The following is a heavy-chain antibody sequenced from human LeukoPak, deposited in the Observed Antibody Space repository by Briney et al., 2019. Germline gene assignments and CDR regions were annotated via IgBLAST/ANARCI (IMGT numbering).Heavy chain of an antibody. J-gene: IGHJ4*02. V-gene: IGHV3-48*01. CDR2: ISVGGRIM. Sequence: GGSLRLSCVASGFTFSSYSFNWVRQTPGKGLEWVSYISVGGRIMSYADSVRGRFTISRDDAKNTLFLQMNSLTVEDTAVYYCSRGLGQPVDSWGQGTLVTVSS. CDR1: GFTFSSYS. D-gene: IGHD6-6*01. CDR3: SRGLGQPVDS.